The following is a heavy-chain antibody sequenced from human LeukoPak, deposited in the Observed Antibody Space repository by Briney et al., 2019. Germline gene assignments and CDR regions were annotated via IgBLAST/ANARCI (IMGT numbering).Heavy chain of an antibody. Sequence: PGGSLRLSCAASGFTFSSYWMHWVRQAPGKGLVWVSRIDSDGSRTSYADSVKGRFTISRDNARNTLYLQMNSLRVEDTAVYYCVRDPDALDYWGQGTLVTVSS. V-gene: IGHV3-74*01. CDR1: GFTFSSYW. J-gene: IGHJ4*02. CDR2: IDSDGSRT. CDR3: VRDPDALDY.